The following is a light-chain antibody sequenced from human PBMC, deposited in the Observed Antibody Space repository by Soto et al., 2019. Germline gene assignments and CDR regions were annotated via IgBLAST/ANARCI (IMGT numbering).Light chain of an antibody. J-gene: IGKJ1*01. CDR1: QSLLHTDGNNY. CDR3: MXXXXPPPT. V-gene: IGKV2-28*01. CDR2: LGS. Sequence: DLVMTQSPLSLPVTPGEPASISCRSSQSLLHTDGNNYLDWYLQKPGQSPQLLIYLGSNRASGVPDRFSGTGSGTDFTLKISRLEAXXXXXXXXMXXXXPPPTFGQGTKVEIK.